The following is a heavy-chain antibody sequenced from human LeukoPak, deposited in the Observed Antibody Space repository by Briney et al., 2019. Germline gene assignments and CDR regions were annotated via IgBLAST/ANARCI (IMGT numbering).Heavy chain of an antibody. CDR1: GFTFSNAW. CDR2: IKSKTDGGTT. D-gene: IGHD2-15*01. V-gene: IGHV3-15*01. CDR3: TTDEKLLPYYYYYYGMDV. Sequence: PGGSLRLSCAASGFTFSNAWMSWVRQAPGKGLEWVGRIKSKTDGGTTDYAAPVKGRFTISRDDSKNTLYLQMNSLKTEDTAVYYCTTDEKLLPYYYYYYGMDVWGQGTTVTVSS. J-gene: IGHJ6*02.